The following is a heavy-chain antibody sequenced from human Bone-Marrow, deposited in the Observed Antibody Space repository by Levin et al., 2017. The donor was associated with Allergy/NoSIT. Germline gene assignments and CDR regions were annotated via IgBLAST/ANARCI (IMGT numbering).Heavy chain of an antibody. CDR1: GGIFRSYA. V-gene: IGHV1-69*13. CDR2: IIAIFGTA. D-gene: IGHD4-11*01. J-gene: IGHJ4*02. Sequence: ASVKVSCKASGGIFRSYAISWVRQAPGQGLEWMGGIIAIFGTANYAQRFQGRVTITADESTSTAYMELSSLRSEDTAVYYCARGPEYTVTFFDYWGQGTLVTVSS. CDR3: ARGPEYTVTFFDY.